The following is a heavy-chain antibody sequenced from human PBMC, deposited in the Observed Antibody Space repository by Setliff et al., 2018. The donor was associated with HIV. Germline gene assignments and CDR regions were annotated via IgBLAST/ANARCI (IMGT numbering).Heavy chain of an antibody. D-gene: IGHD6-19*01. J-gene: IGHJ3*02. CDR1: GYTFTSHY. CDR2: ISPIGGTT. CDR3: ARDRDSSAWTDNDAFDI. V-gene: IGHV1-46*01. Sequence: ASVKVSCKASGYTFTSHYMYWVRLAPGQGLEWMGIISPIGGTTRYAQKFQGRVTMTRDTSTSTIYMELSSLRSDDTAVYYCARDRDSSAWTDNDAFDIWGQGTMVTVSS.